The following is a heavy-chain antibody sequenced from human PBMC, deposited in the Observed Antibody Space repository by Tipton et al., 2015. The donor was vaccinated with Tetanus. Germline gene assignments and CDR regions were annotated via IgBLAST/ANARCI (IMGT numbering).Heavy chain of an antibody. CDR1: GFPFNTYA. D-gene: IGHD4-11*01. J-gene: IGHJ6*02. V-gene: IGHV3-33*01. Sequence: SLRLSCAASGFPFNTYAMHWVRQAPGKGLEWVAVIWYDGTTTYYADSVEGRFAISRDNSKIILYLQMDSLRAEDTAVYYCARDPGHSVDVWGQGATVTVSS. CDR3: ARDPGHSVDV. CDR2: IWYDGTTT.